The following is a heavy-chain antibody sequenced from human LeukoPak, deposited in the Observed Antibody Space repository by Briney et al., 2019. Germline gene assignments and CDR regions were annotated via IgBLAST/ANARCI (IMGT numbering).Heavy chain of an antibody. Sequence: GTSMKVSCKASGFTFTSSAVQWVRQARGQRLEWIGWIVVGSGNTNYAQKFQERVTITRDMSTSTAYMELSSLRSEDTAVYYCAAEGYHYYYGMDVWGQGTTVTVSS. CDR3: AAEGYHYYYGMDV. CDR2: IVVGSGNT. CDR1: GFTFTSSA. J-gene: IGHJ6*02. V-gene: IGHV1-58*01.